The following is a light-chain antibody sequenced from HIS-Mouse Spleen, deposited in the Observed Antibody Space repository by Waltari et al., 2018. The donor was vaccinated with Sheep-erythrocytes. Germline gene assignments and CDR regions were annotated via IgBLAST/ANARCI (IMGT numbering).Light chain of an antibody. Sequence: DIQMTQSPSSLSASVGHRVTITCQASQDISNYLNCYQQKPRKAPKLLIYGASNLETGAPARFSGSGSGTDVTFTIRSLQPEDIATYYCEQYDNLPLTFGGGTKVEIK. CDR1: QDISNY. CDR3: EQYDNLPLT. CDR2: GAS. J-gene: IGKJ4*02. V-gene: IGKV1-33*01.